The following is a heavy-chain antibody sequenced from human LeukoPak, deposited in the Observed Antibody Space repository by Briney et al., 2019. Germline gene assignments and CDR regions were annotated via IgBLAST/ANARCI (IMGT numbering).Heavy chain of an antibody. CDR2: ISGSGGST. D-gene: IGHD5-12*01. Sequence: GGSLRLSCAASGFTFSSYAMSWVRQAPGKGLEWVSAISGSGGSTYYADSVKGRFTISRDNSKNTLYLQMNSLRAEDTVVYYCAKLPGSYSGPRASGYWGKGTLVTVSS. CDR1: GFTFSSYA. V-gene: IGHV3-23*01. J-gene: IGHJ4*02. CDR3: AKLPGSYSGPRASGY.